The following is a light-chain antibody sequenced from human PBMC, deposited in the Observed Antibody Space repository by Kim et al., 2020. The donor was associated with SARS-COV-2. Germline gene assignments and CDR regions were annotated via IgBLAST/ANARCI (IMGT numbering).Light chain of an antibody. Sequence: SPGARATPSGRASQSVGRNLAWYQQKPGQAPRLVIYGASTRATGVPARFSGSGYGTEFTLTISSLQSEDFAVYYCQQYNNWPPLTFGPGTRVDIK. V-gene: IGKV3-15*01. J-gene: IGKJ3*01. CDR2: GAS. CDR1: QSVGRN. CDR3: QQYNNWPPLT.